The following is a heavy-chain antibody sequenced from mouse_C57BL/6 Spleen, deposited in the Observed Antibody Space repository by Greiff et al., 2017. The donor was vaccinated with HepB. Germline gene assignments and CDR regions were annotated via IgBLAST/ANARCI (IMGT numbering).Heavy chain of an antibody. CDR2: ISDGGSYT. CDR1: GFTFSSYA. D-gene: IGHD1-1*01. Sequence: VESGGGLVKPGGSLKLSCAASGFTFSSYAMSWVRQTPEKRLEWVATISDGGSYTYYPDNGKGRFTISRDNAKNNLYLQMSHLKSEDTAMYYCARDKTTVGFDYWGQGTTLTVSS. J-gene: IGHJ2*01. V-gene: IGHV5-4*01. CDR3: ARDKTTVGFDY.